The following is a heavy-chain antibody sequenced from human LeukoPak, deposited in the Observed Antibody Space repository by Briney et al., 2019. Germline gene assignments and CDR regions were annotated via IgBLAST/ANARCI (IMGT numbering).Heavy chain of an antibody. CDR2: IYYSGST. V-gene: IGHV4-39*07. Sequence: PSETLSLTCTVSGGSISSSSYYWGWIRQPPGKGLEWIGCIYYSGSTYYNPSLKSRVTISVDTSKNQFSLKLSSVTAADTAVYYCAREGEGNWFDPWGQGTLVTVSS. J-gene: IGHJ5*02. CDR1: GGSISSSSYY. CDR3: AREGEGNWFDP. D-gene: IGHD3-10*01.